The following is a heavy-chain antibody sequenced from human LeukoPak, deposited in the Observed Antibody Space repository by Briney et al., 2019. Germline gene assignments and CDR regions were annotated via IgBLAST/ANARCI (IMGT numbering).Heavy chain of an antibody. Sequence: PRGSMTLSCPPYALTLRSYSMSWVRQPHGSGREWVAAISGSGGSTYYADDVKGRFTISRDNSKNTLYLEMNSLRTEDTAIYYCANTWFGELYLDYWGQGTLVTVSS. CDR1: ALTLRSYS. D-gene: IGHD3-10*01. V-gene: IGHV3-23*01. J-gene: IGHJ4*02. CDR3: ANTWFGELYLDY. CDR2: ISGSGGST.